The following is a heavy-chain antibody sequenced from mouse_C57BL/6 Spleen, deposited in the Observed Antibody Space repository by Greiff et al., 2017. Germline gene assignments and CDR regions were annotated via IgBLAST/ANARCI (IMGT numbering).Heavy chain of an antibody. D-gene: IGHD4-1*02. Sequence: EVQLQQSGPELVKPGASVKISCKASGYTFTDYYMNWVKQSHGKSLEWIGDINPNNGGTSYNQKFKGKATLTVAKSSGTAYMELRSLTSEDSAVYYCASTGPYYFDYWGQGTTLTGSS. V-gene: IGHV1-26*01. CDR2: INPNNGGT. CDR1: GYTFTDYY. J-gene: IGHJ2*01. CDR3: ASTGPYYFDY.